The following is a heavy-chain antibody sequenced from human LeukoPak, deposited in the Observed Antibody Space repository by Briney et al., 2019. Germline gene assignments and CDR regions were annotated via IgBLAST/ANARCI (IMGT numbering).Heavy chain of an antibody. V-gene: IGHV1-46*01. CDR2: INPDGGST. CDR1: GYTFTSYW. D-gene: IGHD6-13*01. J-gene: IGHJ4*02. Sequence: ASVKVSCRASGYTFTSYWIQWVRQAPGQGLEWMGLINPDGGSTAYAHRFQGRVIMTRDTSTSTAYMDLSSLRSEDTAVYHCARAPRNSSTMLDFWGQGTLVTISS. CDR3: ARAPRNSSTMLDF.